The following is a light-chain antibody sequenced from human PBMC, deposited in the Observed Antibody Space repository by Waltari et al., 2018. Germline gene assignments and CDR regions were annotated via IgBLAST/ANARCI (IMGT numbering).Light chain of an antibody. V-gene: IGKV2-30*02. J-gene: IGKJ4*01. CDR2: KVS. CDR3: MQGTHWPLT. Sequence: DVVMTQSPLSLPVTLGQPASLSCTPSQSLVHSAGNTYFAWFPQRPGPSPRRLIYKVSNRESGVPDRFSASGSGTDFTLKISRVEAEDVGVYYCMQGTHWPLTFGGGTKVEIK. CDR1: QSLVHSAGNTY.